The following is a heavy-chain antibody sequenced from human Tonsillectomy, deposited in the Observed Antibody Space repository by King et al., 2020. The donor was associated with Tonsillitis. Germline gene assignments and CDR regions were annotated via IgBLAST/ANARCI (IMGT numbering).Heavy chain of an antibody. CDR1: GYRFTSYW. CDR2: IYPDYSDT. J-gene: IGHJ4*02. D-gene: IGHD1-26*01. CDR3: ARPVGLSARGDY. Sequence: QLVQSGAEVKKPGESLRISCKGSGYRFTSYWIGWVRQMPGNGLEWMGFIYPDYSDTRYSPSFQGQVTISVDKSISTAYLHWSILKASDTAMYYCARPVGLSARGDYGGQGTLVTVSS. V-gene: IGHV5-51*01.